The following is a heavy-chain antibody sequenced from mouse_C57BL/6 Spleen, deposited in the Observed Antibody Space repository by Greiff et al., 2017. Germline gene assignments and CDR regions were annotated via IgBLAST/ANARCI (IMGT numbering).Heavy chain of an antibody. D-gene: IGHD2-1*01. J-gene: IGHJ3*01. V-gene: IGHV10-1*01. CDR3: VRQNYGNYGFAY. CDR1: GFSFNTYA. Sequence: VQLKESGGGLVQPKGSLKLSCAASGFSFNTYAMNWVRQAPGKGLEWVARIRSKSNNYATYYADSVKDRFTISRDDSESMLYLQMNNLKTEDTAMYYCVRQNYGNYGFAYWGQGTLVTVSA. CDR2: IRSKSNNYAT.